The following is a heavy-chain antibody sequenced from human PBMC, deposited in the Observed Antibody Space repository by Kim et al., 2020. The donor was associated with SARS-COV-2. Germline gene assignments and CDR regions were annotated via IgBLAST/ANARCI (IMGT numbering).Heavy chain of an antibody. V-gene: IGHV4-61*02. J-gene: IGHJ4*02. D-gene: IGHD6-13*01. CDR3: ARDGAAAGTFDY. Sequence: NDNPSLKSRVTISVDTSKNQFSLKLSSVTAADTAVYYCARDGAAAGTFDYWGQGTLVTVSS.